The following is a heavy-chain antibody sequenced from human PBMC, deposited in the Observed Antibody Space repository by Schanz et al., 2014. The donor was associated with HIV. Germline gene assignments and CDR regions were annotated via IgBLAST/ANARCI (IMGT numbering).Heavy chain of an antibody. CDR3: ARRRGWGSYRYFPYGLDV. D-gene: IGHD3-16*02. CDR2: INPSGGST. CDR1: GYTFTSYY. V-gene: IGHV1-46*01. J-gene: IGHJ6*02. Sequence: QVQLVQSGAEVKKPGASVKVSCKASGYTFTSYYMHWVRQAPGQGLEWMGIINPSGGSTSYAQKFQGRVTLTRDTSITTAYMELTSLRPEDTAVYYCARRRGWGSYRYFPYGLDVWGQGTTVTVSS.